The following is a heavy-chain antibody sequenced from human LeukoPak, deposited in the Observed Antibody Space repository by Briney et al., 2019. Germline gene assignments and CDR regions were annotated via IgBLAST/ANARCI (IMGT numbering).Heavy chain of an antibody. CDR1: GFPFSSYG. V-gene: IGHV3-30*02. D-gene: IGHD6-13*01. CDR2: IRYDGSNK. Sequence: GSLRLSCAASGFPFSSYGMHWVRQAPGKGLEWVAFIRYDGSNKYYADSVKGRFTISRDNSKNTLYLQMNSLRAEDTAVYYCARGHPIAAAAHDYWGQGTLVTVSS. J-gene: IGHJ4*02. CDR3: ARGHPIAAAAHDY.